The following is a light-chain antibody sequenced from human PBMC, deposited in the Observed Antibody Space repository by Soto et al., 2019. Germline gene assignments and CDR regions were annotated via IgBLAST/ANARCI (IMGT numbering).Light chain of an antibody. CDR3: SSYTSSSTLRV. CDR2: DVS. Sequence: QSALTQPASVSGSPGQSITISCTGTSSDVGGYNYVSWYQQHPGKAPKLMIYDVSNRPSGVSNRFSGSKSGNTASLTISGLQAEYEADYYCSSYTSSSTLRVFGGGTKVTVL. V-gene: IGLV2-14*01. J-gene: IGLJ2*01. CDR1: SSDVGGYNY.